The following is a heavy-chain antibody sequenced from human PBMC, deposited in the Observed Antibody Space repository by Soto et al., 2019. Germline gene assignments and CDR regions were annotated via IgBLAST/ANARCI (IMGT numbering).Heavy chain of an antibody. Sequence: GESLNISCKGSGYSFTSYWIGWVRQMPGKGLEWMGIIYPGDSDTRYSPSFQGQVTISADKSISTAYLQWSSLKASDTAMYYCARVSSYSSSWYGYYYYGMDVWGQGTTVTVSS. V-gene: IGHV5-51*01. D-gene: IGHD6-13*01. CDR3: ARVSSYSSSWYGYYYYGMDV. CDR1: GYSFTSYW. J-gene: IGHJ6*02. CDR2: IYPGDSDT.